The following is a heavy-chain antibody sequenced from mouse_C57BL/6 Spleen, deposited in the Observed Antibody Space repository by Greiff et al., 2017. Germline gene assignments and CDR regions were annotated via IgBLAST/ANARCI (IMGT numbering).Heavy chain of an antibody. CDR2: IYPGDGDT. V-gene: IGHV1-80*01. CDR3: ARSAYYYGSSPYYFDY. CDR1: GYAFSSYW. D-gene: IGHD1-1*01. Sequence: VQLQQSGAELVKPGASVKISCKASGYAFSSYWMNWVKQRPGKGLEWIGQIYPGDGDTNYNGKFKGKATLTADKSSSTAYMQLSSLTSEDSAVYFCARSAYYYGSSPYYFDYWGQGTTLTVSS. J-gene: IGHJ2*01.